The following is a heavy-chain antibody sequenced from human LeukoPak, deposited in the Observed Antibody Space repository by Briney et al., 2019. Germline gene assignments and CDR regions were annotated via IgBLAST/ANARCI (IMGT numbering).Heavy chain of an antibody. D-gene: IGHD2-2*01. Sequence: SHPVSLPCAICGDSLSSTSAPGNWIRRSPAGGLEWLGRTYYRSKWSSDYAVSVKSRITVKSDTSKNQFSLQLNYVTPEDTAVYYCARGPGWVDPWGQGTLVTVSS. V-gene: IGHV6-1*01. CDR1: GDSLSSTSAP. J-gene: IGHJ5*02. CDR3: ARGPGWVDP. CDR2: TYYRSKWSS.